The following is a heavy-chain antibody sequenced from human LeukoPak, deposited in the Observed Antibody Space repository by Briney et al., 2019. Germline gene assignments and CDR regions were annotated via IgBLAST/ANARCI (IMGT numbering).Heavy chain of an antibody. D-gene: IGHD2-21*01. J-gene: IGHJ4*02. CDR3: AKQATADSRSFDY. CDR1: GFTFDDYT. V-gene: IGHV3-43*01. CDR2: ISWDGGST. Sequence: PGGSLRLSCAASGFTFDDYTMHWVRQAPGKGLEWVSLISWDGGSTYYADSVKGRFTISRDNSKNTLYLQMNSLRAEDTALYYCAKQATADSRSFDYWGQGTLVTVSS.